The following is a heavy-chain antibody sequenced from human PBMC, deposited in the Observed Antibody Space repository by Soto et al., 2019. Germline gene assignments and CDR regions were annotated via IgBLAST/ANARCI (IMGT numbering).Heavy chain of an antibody. CDR1: GYTFTSYG. V-gene: IGHV1-18*01. CDR2: ISAYNGNT. J-gene: IGHJ6*02. Sequence: QVQLVQSGAEVKKPGASVKVSCKASGYTFTSYGISWVRQAPGQGLEWMGWISAYNGNTNYAQKFQGRVTMTTDTXXXXXXXXXXXXXSXXXXXXXXXRGGKYCTNGVCSFYGMDVWGQGTTVTVSS. D-gene: IGHD2-8*01. CDR3: XRGGKYCTNGVCSFYGMDV.